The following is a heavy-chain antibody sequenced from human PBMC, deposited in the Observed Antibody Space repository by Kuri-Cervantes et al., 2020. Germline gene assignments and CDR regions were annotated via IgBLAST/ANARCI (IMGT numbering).Heavy chain of an antibody. CDR2: IYSGGST. CDR1: GFTVSSNY. CDR3: ARDRGDCTNGVCYPGRNYYYYYGMDV. D-gene: IGHD2-8*01. V-gene: IGHV3-53*05. Sequence: GESLKISCAASGFTVSSNYMSWVRQAPGKGLEWVSVIYSGGSTYYADSVKGRFTISRDNSKNTLYLQMNSLRAEDTAVYYCARDRGDCTNGVCYPGRNYYYYYGMDVWGQGTTVTVSS. J-gene: IGHJ6*02.